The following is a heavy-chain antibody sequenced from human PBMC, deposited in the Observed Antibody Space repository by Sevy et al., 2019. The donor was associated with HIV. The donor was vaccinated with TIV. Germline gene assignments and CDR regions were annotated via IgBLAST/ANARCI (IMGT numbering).Heavy chain of an antibody. Sequence: SETLSLTCIVSGDSVTGGSSHWSWIRQPPGKGLEWIGYIYYSGSTNYNPSLKSRVTISLDPSKNQFSLRLSSVTAADTAVYFCARDRVVVVGGEYFYYGMDVWGQGTTVTVSS. CDR1: GDSVTGGSSH. D-gene: IGHD2-15*01. J-gene: IGHJ6*02. CDR3: ARDRVVVVGGEYFYYGMDV. V-gene: IGHV4-61*01. CDR2: IYYSGST.